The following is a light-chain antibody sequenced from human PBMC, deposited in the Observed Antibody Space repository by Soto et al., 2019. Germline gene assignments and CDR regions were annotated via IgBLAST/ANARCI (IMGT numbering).Light chain of an antibody. J-gene: IGKJ1*01. Sequence: EIVLTQSPGTLSLSPGERATLSCRASQSVSSSYVAWYQQKPGQAPRVIIYGASSRATDMPDRFSASGSGTDFTLTISRLEPDDFAVYYCLHYGSSSRTFGQGTRVEIK. CDR3: LHYGSSSRT. CDR2: GAS. CDR1: QSVSSSY. V-gene: IGKV3-20*01.